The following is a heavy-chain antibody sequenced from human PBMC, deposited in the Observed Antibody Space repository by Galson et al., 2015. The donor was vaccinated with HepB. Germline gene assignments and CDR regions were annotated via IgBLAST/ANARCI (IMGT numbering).Heavy chain of an antibody. J-gene: IGHJ5*02. Sequence: SLRLSCAASGYNFGDYKMHWVRQGPGKGLEWIAYISSGNAETLYGESVKGRFTISRDNTKKSLYLQMNSLRAEDTAVYYCARVLGGGWYWFDPWGQGTLVTVSS. CDR2: ISSGNAET. D-gene: IGHD6-19*01. CDR1: GYNFGDYK. V-gene: IGHV3-11*06. CDR3: ARVLGGGWYWFDP.